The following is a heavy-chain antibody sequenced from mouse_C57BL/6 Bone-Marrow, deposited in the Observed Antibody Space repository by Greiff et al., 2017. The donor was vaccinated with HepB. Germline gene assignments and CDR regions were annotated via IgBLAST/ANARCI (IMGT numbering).Heavy chain of an antibody. D-gene: IGHD2-1*01. Sequence: DVKLVESGGDLVKPGGSLKLSCAASGFTFSSYGMSWVRQTPDKRLEWVATISSGGSYTYYPDSVKGRFTISRDNAKNTLYLQMSSLKSEDTAMYYCARRVRVFFDYCGQGTTLTVSS. CDR1: GFTFSSYG. J-gene: IGHJ2*01. V-gene: IGHV5-6*02. CDR3: ARRVRVFFDY. CDR2: ISSGGSYT.